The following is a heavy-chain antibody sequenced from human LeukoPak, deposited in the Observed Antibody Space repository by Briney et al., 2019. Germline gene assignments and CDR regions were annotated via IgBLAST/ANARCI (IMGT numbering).Heavy chain of an antibody. J-gene: IGHJ4*02. CDR3: AKDQSGTVMAEFDY. CDR2: IRYVGSNK. Sequence: GGSLRLSCAASGFTLSSYGMHCVRHAQGKVLEWVAFIRYVGSNKYYADSVKGRFTISRDNSKNTLYLQMSSLRAEDTAVYYCAKDQSGTVMAEFDYWGQGTLVTVSS. V-gene: IGHV3-30*02. D-gene: IGHD4-11*01. CDR1: GFTLSSYG.